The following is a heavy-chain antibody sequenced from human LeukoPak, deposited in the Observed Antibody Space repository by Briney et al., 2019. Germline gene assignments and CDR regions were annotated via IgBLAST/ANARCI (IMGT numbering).Heavy chain of an antibody. CDR2: INHSGST. D-gene: IGHD6-13*01. CDR3: ARGGLAAAGTEGYFDY. Sequence: PSETLSLTCAVYGGSFSGYYWSWIRQPPGKGLEWIGEINHSGSTNYNPSLKSRVTISVDTSKNQFSLKLSSVTAADTAVYYCARGGLAAAGTEGYFDYWGQGTLVTVSS. CDR1: GGSFSGYY. J-gene: IGHJ4*02. V-gene: IGHV4-34*01.